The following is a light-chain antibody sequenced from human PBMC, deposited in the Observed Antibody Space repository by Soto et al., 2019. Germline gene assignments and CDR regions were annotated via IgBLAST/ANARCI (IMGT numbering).Light chain of an antibody. CDR2: GAS. Sequence: DIQMTPSPSSLSASIGETVTITCRPSQDISGRLNWYQQPRGRVPKLLIYGASNLESGVPSRFSGSGSWTDFTLTISGLHPEDFSSYYCQPCYRPVLRFGGGTKVDIK. CDR1: QDISGR. CDR3: QPCYRPVLR. J-gene: IGKJ4*01. V-gene: IGKV1-39*01.